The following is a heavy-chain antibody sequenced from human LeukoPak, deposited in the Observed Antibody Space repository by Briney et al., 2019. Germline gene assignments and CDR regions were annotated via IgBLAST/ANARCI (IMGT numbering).Heavy chain of an antibody. CDR2: IYDSGST. Sequence: AETLSLTCAVSGGSISSDCWSWIRQPPGKGLEWIGDIYDSGSTNYNPSLKSRVTISVDTSKNQLSLKLSSVTAADTAVYYCARGDGSGYDYYGIDVSGKRTTVTVSP. V-gene: IGHV4-59*01. CDR1: GGSISSDC. CDR3: ARGDGSGYDYYGIDV. J-gene: IGHJ6*04. D-gene: IGHD1-14*01.